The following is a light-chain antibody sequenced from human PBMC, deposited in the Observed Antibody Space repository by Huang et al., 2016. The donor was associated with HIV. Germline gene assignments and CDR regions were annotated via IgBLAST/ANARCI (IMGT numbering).Light chain of an antibody. V-gene: IGKV3-15*01. CDR2: GAS. J-gene: IGKJ1*01. Sequence: IVMTQSPATLSVSPGARATLSCTASQSVSSSLAWYQQIPGQAPRLLIYGASTRATGSPARFSGSGSGTEFTLTITSLQSEDFAVYYCQQYSNWPPWTFGQGTKVEVK. CDR1: QSVSSS. CDR3: QQYSNWPPWT.